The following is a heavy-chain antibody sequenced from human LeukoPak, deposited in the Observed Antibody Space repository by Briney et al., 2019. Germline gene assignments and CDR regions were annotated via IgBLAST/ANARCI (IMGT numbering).Heavy chain of an antibody. V-gene: IGHV1-69*10. CDR2: IIPIFGIA. J-gene: IGHJ4*02. CDR1: GYTFTSYA. Sequence: SVKVSCKASGYTFTSYAMNWVRQAPGQGLEWMGGIIPIFGIANYAQKFQGRVTITADKSTSAAYMELSSLRSEDTAVYYCASALGYSYANFDYWGQGTLVTVSS. CDR3: ASALGYSYANFDY. D-gene: IGHD5-18*01.